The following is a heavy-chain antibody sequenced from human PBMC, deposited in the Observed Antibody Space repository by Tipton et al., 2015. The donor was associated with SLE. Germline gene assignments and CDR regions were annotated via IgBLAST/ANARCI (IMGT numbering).Heavy chain of an antibody. J-gene: IGHJ4*02. Sequence: SLRLSCAASGFTFSSYSMNWVRQAPGKGLEWVSSISSSSSYIYYADSVKGRFTISRDNAKNSLYLQMNSLRAEDTAVYYCARDYGDFEGYYFDYWGQGTLVTVSS. CDR3: ARDYGDFEGYYFDY. CDR2: ISSSSSYI. D-gene: IGHD4-17*01. V-gene: IGHV3-21*01. CDR1: GFTFSSYS.